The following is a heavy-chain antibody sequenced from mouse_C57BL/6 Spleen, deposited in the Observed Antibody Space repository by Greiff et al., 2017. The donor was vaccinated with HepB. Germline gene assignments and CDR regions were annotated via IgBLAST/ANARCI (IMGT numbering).Heavy chain of an antibody. V-gene: IGHV1-15*01. CDR1: GYTFTDYE. D-gene: IGHD2-4*01. J-gene: IGHJ3*01. Sequence: QVQPQQSGAELVRPGASVTLSCKASGYTFTDYEMHWVKQTPLHGLEWIGAIDPETGGTAYNQKFKGKAILTADKSSSTAYMELRSLTSEDSAVYYCTRFSDYDVFAYWGQGTLVTVSA. CDR3: TRFSDYDVFAY. CDR2: IDPETGGT.